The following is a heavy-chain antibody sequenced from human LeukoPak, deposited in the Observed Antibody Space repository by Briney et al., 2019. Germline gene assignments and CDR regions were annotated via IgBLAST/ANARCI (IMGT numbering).Heavy chain of an antibody. J-gene: IGHJ6*03. D-gene: IGHD3/OR15-3a*01. CDR2: IYYSGST. Sequence: SETLSLTCTVSGGSISSSSYYWGWIRQPPGKGLEWIGSIYYSGSTYYNPSLKSRVTISVDTSKNQFSLNLTSVTAADTAVYYCAREKLDFWTPIYFYYMDVWGKGTTVTVSS. V-gene: IGHV4-39*07. CDR1: GGSISSSSYY. CDR3: AREKLDFWTPIYFYYMDV.